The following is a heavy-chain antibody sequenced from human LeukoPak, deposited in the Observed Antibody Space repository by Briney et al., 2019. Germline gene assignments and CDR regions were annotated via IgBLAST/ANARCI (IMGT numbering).Heavy chain of an antibody. V-gene: IGHV4-59*01. CDR2: IYYSGST. J-gene: IGHJ4*02. Sequence: SETLSLTCAVYGGSFSGYYWSWIRQPPGKGLEWIGYIYYSGSTNYNPSLKSRVTISVDTSKNQFSLKLSSVTAADTAVYYCARGLSTVTTSQFDYWGQGTLVTVSS. D-gene: IGHD4-17*01. CDR1: GGSFSGYY. CDR3: ARGLSTVTTSQFDY.